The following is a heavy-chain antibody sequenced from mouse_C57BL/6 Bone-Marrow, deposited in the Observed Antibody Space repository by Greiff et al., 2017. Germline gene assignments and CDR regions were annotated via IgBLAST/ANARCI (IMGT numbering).Heavy chain of an antibody. V-gene: IGHV1-50*01. CDR2: IDPSDSYT. CDR3: APSWAY. J-gene: IGHJ3*01. CDR1: GYTFTSYW. Sequence: QVQLQQPGAELVKPGASVKLSCTASGYTFTSYWMQWVKQRPGQGLEWIGEIDPSDSYTNYNQKFKGKATLTVDTSSSTAYMQRSSLTSEDSAVYYCAPSWAYWGQGTLVTVSA.